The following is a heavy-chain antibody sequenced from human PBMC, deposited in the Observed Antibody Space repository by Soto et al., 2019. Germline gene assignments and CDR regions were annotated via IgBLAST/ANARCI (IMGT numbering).Heavy chain of an antibody. CDR1: CGSIISYY. D-gene: IGHD1-1*01. Sequence: PSETLSLTCTFSCGSIISYYWSWIRQPAGKGLEWIGRTYATGSTDYNPSLKSRVTMSVDMSKKQFSLTLRSVTAADTAMYYCVRDGTKNLRDWFDPWGQGILVTVSS. J-gene: IGHJ5*02. V-gene: IGHV4-4*07. CDR3: VRDGTKNLRDWFDP. CDR2: TYATGST.